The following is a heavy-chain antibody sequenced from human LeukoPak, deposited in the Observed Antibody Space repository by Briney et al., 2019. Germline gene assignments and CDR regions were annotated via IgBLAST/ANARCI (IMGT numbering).Heavy chain of an antibody. CDR1: GFTFSSYS. CDR2: ISSSSSYI. CDR3: ARDKYSSSFDY. Sequence: GGSLRLSCAASGFTFSSYSMNWVRQAPGKGLEWVSSISSSSSYIYYADSVKGRFTIPRDNDKNSLFLQMNSLGAEDTAVYYCARDKYSSSFDYWGQGSLVTVSS. V-gene: IGHV3-21*01. J-gene: IGHJ4*02. D-gene: IGHD6-6*01.